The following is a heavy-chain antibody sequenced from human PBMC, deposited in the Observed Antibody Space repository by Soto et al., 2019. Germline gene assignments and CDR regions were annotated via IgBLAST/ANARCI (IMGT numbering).Heavy chain of an antibody. D-gene: IGHD3-10*01. V-gene: IGHV2-5*02. J-gene: IGHJ4*02. Sequence: QITLKESGPPLVKPTQTLTLTCSFSGFSLSTTGVGVGWIRQSPGKALEWLAINYWDNDKRYSPSLKGRVTITKDTSKNQVVLTVTNMDPVDTGTYYCARSLWFGELHWGQGALVTVSS. CDR2: NYWDNDK. CDR3: ARSLWFGELH. CDR1: GFSLSTTGVG.